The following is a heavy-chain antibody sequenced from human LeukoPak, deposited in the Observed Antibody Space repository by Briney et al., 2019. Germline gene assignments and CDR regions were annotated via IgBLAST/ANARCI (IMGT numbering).Heavy chain of an antibody. J-gene: IGHJ4*02. CDR2: INWNGGST. D-gene: IGHD3-16*01. Sequence: GGSLRLSCAASGFTFDDYGMSWVRQAPGKGLEWVSGINWNGGSTGYADSVKGRFTISRDNAKNSMFLQMNSLRAEDTAVYYCVRDQGGAVSYWGQGTLVTVSS. V-gene: IGHV3-20*04. CDR3: VRDQGGAVSY. CDR1: GFTFDDYG.